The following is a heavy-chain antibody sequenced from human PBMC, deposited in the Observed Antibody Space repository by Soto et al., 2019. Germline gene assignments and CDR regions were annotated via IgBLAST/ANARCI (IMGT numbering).Heavy chain of an antibody. J-gene: IGHJ6*02. D-gene: IGHD3-10*01. Sequence: QVQLVQSGAEVKNPGASVKISCKASGYIFTDYVIHLVRQAPGQRLEWMGWINVDNGNTQYYQKLQGRVTITRDKYVSTAYMELSSLRSEDTALYFYGRGAGGPYLMDGWGQGTTVTVSS. CDR3: GRGAGGPYLMDG. CDR1: GYIFTDYV. V-gene: IGHV1-3*01. CDR2: INVDNGNT.